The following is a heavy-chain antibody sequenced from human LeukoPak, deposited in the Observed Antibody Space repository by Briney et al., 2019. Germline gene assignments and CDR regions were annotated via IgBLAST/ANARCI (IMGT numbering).Heavy chain of an antibody. V-gene: IGHV1-46*01. Sequence: GASVKASCKASGYTFTNYWVHWVRQAPGQGLEWMGVINPSGGNTNYAQKFQGRVTLTRDTSARTVYMELSSLRSEDTAFYYCARDIVGATTETFDYWGQGTLVTVSS. D-gene: IGHD1-26*01. CDR2: INPSGGNT. CDR3: ARDIVGATTETFDY. CDR1: GYTFTNYW. J-gene: IGHJ4*02.